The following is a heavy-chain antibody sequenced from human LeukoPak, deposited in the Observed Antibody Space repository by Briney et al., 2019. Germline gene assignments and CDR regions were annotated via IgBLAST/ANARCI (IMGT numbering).Heavy chain of an antibody. CDR1: GFTFSNSD. Sequence: GGSLRLSCAASGFTFSNSDMNWVRQAPGKGLEWVSFISASGGSAQYADSVRGRFTSSRDNSKNTLYLQMNSLRAEDTAVYYCAKAESYSDISVYPLASFDFWGQGTMVTVSS. CDR3: AKAESYSDISVYPLASFDF. J-gene: IGHJ3*01. V-gene: IGHV3-23*01. D-gene: IGHD3-22*01. CDR2: ISASGGSA.